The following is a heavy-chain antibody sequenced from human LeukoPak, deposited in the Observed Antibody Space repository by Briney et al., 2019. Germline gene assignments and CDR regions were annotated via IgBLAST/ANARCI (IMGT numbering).Heavy chain of an antibody. D-gene: IGHD3-22*01. J-gene: IGHJ6*02. CDR2: ISAYNGNT. CDR1: GYTFTSYG. Sequence: GASVKVSCKASGYTFTSYGISWVRQAPGQGLEWMGWISAYNGNTNYAQKLQGRVTMTTDTSTSTAYMELRSLRSDDTAVYYCARGFKGDYYDSSGYYYAPYYYYYYGMDVWGQGTTVTVSS. V-gene: IGHV1-18*01. CDR3: ARGFKGDYYDSSGYYYAPYYYYYYGMDV.